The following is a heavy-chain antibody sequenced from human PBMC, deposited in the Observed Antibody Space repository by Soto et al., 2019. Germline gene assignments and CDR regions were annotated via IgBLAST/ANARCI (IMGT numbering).Heavy chain of an antibody. Sequence: SETLSLTCSVSGYSVSSSDYYWAWIRQPPGKGLEWIGSMLYSGLTYYTPSLKSRVTLSVDTSKNQFSVRLNSVTASDTAVYYCAPLSVSLSGPYGIHVWGQGTTVTVSS. CDR2: MLYSGLT. CDR3: APLSVSLSGPYGIHV. V-gene: IGHV4-39*01. J-gene: IGHJ6*02. CDR1: GYSVSSSDYY. D-gene: IGHD2-15*01.